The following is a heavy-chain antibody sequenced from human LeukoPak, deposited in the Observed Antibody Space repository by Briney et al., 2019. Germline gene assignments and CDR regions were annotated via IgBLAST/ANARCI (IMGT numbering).Heavy chain of an antibody. CDR1: GFTFSKYA. J-gene: IGHJ4*02. CDR3: AKDYGSGPFFDY. Sequence: PGGSLRLSCAASGFTFSKYAMTWVRQAPGKGLEWVSALSGVGDSTFYADSVKGRFTISRDNSKNTLYLQMNSLRAEDTAIYYCAKDYGSGPFFDYWGQGTLVTVSS. V-gene: IGHV3-23*01. D-gene: IGHD3-10*01. CDR2: LSGVGDST.